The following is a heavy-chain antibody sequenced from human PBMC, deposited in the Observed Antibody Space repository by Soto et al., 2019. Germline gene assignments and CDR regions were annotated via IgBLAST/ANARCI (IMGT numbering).Heavy chain of an antibody. J-gene: IGHJ4*02. Sequence: QVQLLQSGAEVKKPGSSVKVSCKASGATFSSFAVSWVRQAPGQGLEWMGVILPVFDTINYAQKFQGRVTITADETSRTAYMELRSMTSEDTDVYYCESTLKWSGYYIAFAYLGQGTLVIVSS. CDR2: ILPVFDTI. CDR3: ESTLKWSGYYIAFAY. CDR1: GATFSSFA. D-gene: IGHD3-3*01. V-gene: IGHV1-69*01.